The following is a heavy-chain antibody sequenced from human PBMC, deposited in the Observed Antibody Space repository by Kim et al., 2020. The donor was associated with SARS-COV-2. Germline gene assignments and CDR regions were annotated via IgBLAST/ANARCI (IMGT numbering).Heavy chain of an antibody. CDR3: ARGGPDCSSTSCYRYYYYYVMDV. Sequence: SETLSLTCTVSGGSISSYYWSWIRQPPGKGLEWIGYIYYSGSTNYNPSLKSRVTISVDTSKNQFSLKLSSVTAADTAVYYCARGGPDCSSTSCYRYYYYYVMDVWGRGTTVTVSS. J-gene: IGHJ6*02. D-gene: IGHD2-2*01. CDR2: IYYSGST. CDR1: GGSISSYY. V-gene: IGHV4-59*13.